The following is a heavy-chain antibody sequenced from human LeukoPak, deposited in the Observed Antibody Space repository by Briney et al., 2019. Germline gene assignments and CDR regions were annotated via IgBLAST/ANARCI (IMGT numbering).Heavy chain of an antibody. V-gene: IGHV4-39*07. CDR3: ARESRAVAYYYYYGMDV. CDR1: GDSFSSNSYY. CDR2: IQYSGST. Sequence: SETLSVTCTVSGDSFSSNSYYWAWIRQPPGKGLECIGGIQYSGSTYFNPSLKSRVTISVDKSKNQFSLKLSSVTAADTAVYYCARESRAVAYYYYYGMDVWGQGTTVTVSS. J-gene: IGHJ6*02. D-gene: IGHD6-19*01.